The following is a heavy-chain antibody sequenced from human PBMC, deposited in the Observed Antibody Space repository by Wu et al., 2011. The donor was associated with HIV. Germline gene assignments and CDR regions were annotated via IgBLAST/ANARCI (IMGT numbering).Heavy chain of an antibody. CDR1: GYTFTNYA. CDR3: VRPLGDTGNDYGDDVDFTPHYGLDV. Sequence: QVHLVQSGAEVKKPGASVKVSCKPSGYTFTNYAITWVRQAPGKGLEWLGWIDTYNGHTNYAQNLQARVTLTRDISTSVAYMEPRSLTSDDTAVYYCVRPLGDTGNDYGDDVDFTPHYGLDVWGRGTTVTVSS. D-gene: IGHD4-17*01. J-gene: IGHJ6*02. CDR2: IDTYNGHT. V-gene: IGHV1-18*04.